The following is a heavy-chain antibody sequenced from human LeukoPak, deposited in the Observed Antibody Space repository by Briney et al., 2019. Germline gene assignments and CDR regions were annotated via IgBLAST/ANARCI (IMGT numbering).Heavy chain of an antibody. CDR1: GGSISSYY. J-gene: IGHJ4*02. Sequence: SETLSLTCTVSGGSISSYYWSWIRQPPGKGLEWIGYIYYSGTTNCDPTLKSRVTILVDTSKNQFSLRLSSVTAADTAVYYCARDRYGGNSGEFDYWGQGTLVTVSS. CDR3: ARDRYGGNSGEFDY. V-gene: IGHV4-59*01. D-gene: IGHD4-23*01. CDR2: IYYSGTT.